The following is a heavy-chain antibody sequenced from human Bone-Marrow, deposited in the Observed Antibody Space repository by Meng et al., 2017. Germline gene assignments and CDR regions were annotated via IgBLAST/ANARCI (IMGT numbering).Heavy chain of an antibody. D-gene: IGHD3-10*01. CDR2: INPKSGDT. Sequence: ASVKVSCKPSGYNFPDYYIHWVRRAPGQGLEWMGRINPKSGDTHYAQKFQARVTMTGDTSISTAYMELSGLRSDDTAMYYCARLRRWYYYGSGSPRKPEAMDVWGQGTTVTVSS. CDR3: ARLRRWYYYGSGSPRKPEAMDV. CDR1: GYNFPDYY. V-gene: IGHV1-2*06. J-gene: IGHJ6*02.